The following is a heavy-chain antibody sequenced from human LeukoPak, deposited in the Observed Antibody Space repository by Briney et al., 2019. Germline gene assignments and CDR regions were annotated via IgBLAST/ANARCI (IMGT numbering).Heavy chain of an antibody. V-gene: IGHV4-39*01. CDR1: GGSIICSSYY. D-gene: IGHD5-18*01. Sequence: SETLSLTCSVSGGSIICSSYYWGWIRQPPGKGLEWIGSIYYSGSTYYNPSLKSRVTISVDTSKNQFSLKLSSVTAADTAVYYCANEGDTAMDYWGQGTLVTVSS. CDR2: IYYSGST. J-gene: IGHJ4*02. CDR3: ANEGDTAMDY.